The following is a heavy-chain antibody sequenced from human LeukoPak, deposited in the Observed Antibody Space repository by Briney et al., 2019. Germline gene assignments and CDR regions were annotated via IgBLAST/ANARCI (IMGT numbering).Heavy chain of an antibody. D-gene: IGHD2-15*01. CDR3: AKMRPRYCSGGSCDVDWFDH. Sequence: GGSLRLSCAASGFTFSNYAMSWVRQAPGKGLEWVPAISGSGDSTYYADSVKGRFTISRDNSKNTLFLQMNSLRAEDTAVYYCAKMRPRYCSGGSCDVDWFDHWGQGTLVTVSS. J-gene: IGHJ5*02. CDR1: GFTFSNYA. CDR2: ISGSGDST. V-gene: IGHV3-23*01.